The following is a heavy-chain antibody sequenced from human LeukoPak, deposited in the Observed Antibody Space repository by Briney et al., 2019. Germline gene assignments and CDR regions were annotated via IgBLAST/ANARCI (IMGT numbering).Heavy chain of an antibody. V-gene: IGHV4-39*01. CDR1: GDSISSSNYY. J-gene: IGHJ1*01. Sequence: SETLSLTCTVSGDSISSSNYYWAWIRQPPGKWLEWIGMVSKSGSTYHNPSLESRVTISVDTSRNRFSLKLTSVTAADTAVFYCANLLSGYFHYWGQGTLVAVSS. CDR2: VSKSGST. CDR3: ANLLSGYFHY.